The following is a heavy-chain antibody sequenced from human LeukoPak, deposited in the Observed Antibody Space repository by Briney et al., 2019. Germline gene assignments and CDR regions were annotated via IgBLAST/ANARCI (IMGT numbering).Heavy chain of an antibody. J-gene: IGHJ4*02. Sequence: GGSLRLSCAASGFTFRTSGMNWVRQAPGKGLEWVGRIKSKTDGGTTDYAAPVKGRFTISRDDSKNTPYLQMNSLKTEDTAVYYCTTDKATVTTEGFDYWGQGTLVTVSS. V-gene: IGHV3-15*01. D-gene: IGHD4-17*01. CDR1: GFTFRTSG. CDR2: IKSKTDGGTT. CDR3: TTDKATVTTEGFDY.